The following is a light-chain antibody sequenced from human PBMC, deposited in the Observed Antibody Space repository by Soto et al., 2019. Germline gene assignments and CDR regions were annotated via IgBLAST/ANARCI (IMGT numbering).Light chain of an antibody. Sequence: EIVLTQSPGTLSLSPGESATLSCRATQSVSATYLVWYQQKPGQAPRLLIYAASSRATDIPDRFSGSGSGTDFTLAISRLEAEDFAVYWCQHYGTSTRTFGQGTKVDI. CDR2: AAS. J-gene: IGKJ1*01. CDR1: QSVSATY. CDR3: QHYGTSTRT. V-gene: IGKV3-20*01.